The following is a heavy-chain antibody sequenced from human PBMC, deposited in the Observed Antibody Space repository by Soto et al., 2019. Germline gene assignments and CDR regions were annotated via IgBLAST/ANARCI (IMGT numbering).Heavy chain of an antibody. CDR1: GFTFSSYA. V-gene: IGHV3-30-3*01. CDR3: ARGGTDIVVVVAATRYYYGMDV. Sequence: QVQLVESGGGVVQPGRSLRLSSAASGFTFSSYAMHWVRQAPGKGLEWVAVISYDGSNKYYADSVKGRFTFSRDNSKNTLYLQMNSLRAEDTAVYYCARGGTDIVVVVAATRYYYGMDVWGQGTTVTVSS. CDR2: ISYDGSNK. J-gene: IGHJ6*02. D-gene: IGHD2-15*01.